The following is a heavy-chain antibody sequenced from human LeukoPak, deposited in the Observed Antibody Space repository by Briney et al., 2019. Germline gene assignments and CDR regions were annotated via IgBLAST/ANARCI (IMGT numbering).Heavy chain of an antibody. V-gene: IGHV1-46*01. CDR3: ASGLGSRERGYSLGAFDI. J-gene: IGHJ3*02. D-gene: IGHD5-18*01. CDR1: GYTFTSYY. CDR2: INPSGGST. Sequence: ASVKVSCKASGYTFTSYYMHWVRQAPGQGLEWMGIINPSGGSTSYAQKFQGRVTMTRDMSTSTVYMELSSLRSEDTAVYYCASGLGSRERGYSLGAFDIWGQGTMVTVSS.